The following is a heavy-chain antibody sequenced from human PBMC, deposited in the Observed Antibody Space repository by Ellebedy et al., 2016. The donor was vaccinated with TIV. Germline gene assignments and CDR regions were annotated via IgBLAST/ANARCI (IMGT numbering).Heavy chain of an antibody. V-gene: IGHV4-59*01. D-gene: IGHD6-13*01. CDR1: CGAISPYY. CDR2: IYYSGGT. CDR3: ARVVWQQPVSYAFDI. Sequence: MPSETLSLTCAVSCGAISPYYWSWIRQPPGKGLEWIGYIYYSGGTNYNPSLKSRVTISVDTSKNHFSLRLTSVTAADTAVYYCARVVWQQPVSYAFDIWGQGTMVTVSS. J-gene: IGHJ3*02.